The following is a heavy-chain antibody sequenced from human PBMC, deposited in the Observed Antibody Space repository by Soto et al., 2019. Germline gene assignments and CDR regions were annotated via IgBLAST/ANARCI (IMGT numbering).Heavy chain of an antibody. CDR3: ATDSAGRGPFDP. CDR1: GGSFGANY. D-gene: IGHD3-10*01. J-gene: IGHJ5*02. Sequence: SETLSLTCTISGGSFGANYWSWIRQAPGKGLEWIGYTYHTGSTKYNPSLKSRATISVDTSKNQFSLTLTSAAAADTAVYYCATDSAGRGPFDPWGQGILVTVS. V-gene: IGHV4-59*13. CDR2: TYHTGST.